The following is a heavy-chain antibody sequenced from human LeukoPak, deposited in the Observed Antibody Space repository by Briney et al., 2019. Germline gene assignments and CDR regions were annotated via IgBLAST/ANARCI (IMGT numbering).Heavy chain of an antibody. V-gene: IGHV4-59*08. CDR3: ASFGVAGGDDY. CDR2: IYYSGST. J-gene: IGHJ4*02. D-gene: IGHD3-3*01. CDR1: GGSISSYY. Sequence: SETLSLTCTVSGGSISSYYWSWIRQPPGKGLEWIGYIYYSGSTNYNPSLKSRVTISVDTSKNQFSLKLSSVTAADTAVYYCASFGVAGGDDYWGQGTLVTVSS.